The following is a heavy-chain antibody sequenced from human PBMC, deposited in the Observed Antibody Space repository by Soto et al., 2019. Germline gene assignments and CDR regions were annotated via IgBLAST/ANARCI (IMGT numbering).Heavy chain of an antibody. CDR3: TTEDQYYDYAFDY. CDR2: IKSKTDGGTT. D-gene: IGHD3-16*01. V-gene: IGHV3-15*01. Sequence: PGGSLRLSCAASGFTFSNAWMSWVRQAPGKGLEWVGRIKSKTDGGTTDYDAPVKGRITISRDDSKNTLYLQMNSLKTEDTAVYYCTTEDQYYDYAFDYWGQGTLVTVSS. CDR1: GFTFSNAW. J-gene: IGHJ4*02.